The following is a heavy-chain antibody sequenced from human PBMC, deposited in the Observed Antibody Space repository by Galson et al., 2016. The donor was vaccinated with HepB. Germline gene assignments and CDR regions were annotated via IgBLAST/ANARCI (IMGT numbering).Heavy chain of an antibody. J-gene: IGHJ6*02. CDR3: SRIKMIRGVDVHYQFDVVDV. CDR1: GFSLSASGMS. Sequence: PALVKPTQTLTLTCTFSGFSLSASGMSVTWIRQPPGKTLEWLAMIDWDDDTYYSTSLKSRLSISKDTSKDQVFLIMTNVDTVDTATYYCSRIKMIRGVDVHYQFDVVDVCGHGTPVTVS. V-gene: IGHV2-70*01. D-gene: IGHD3-10*01. CDR2: IDWDDDT.